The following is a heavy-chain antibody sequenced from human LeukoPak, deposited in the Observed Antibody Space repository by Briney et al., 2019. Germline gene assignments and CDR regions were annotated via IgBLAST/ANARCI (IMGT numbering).Heavy chain of an antibody. J-gene: IGHJ4*02. CDR2: TNTDGTTT. D-gene: IGHD3/OR15-3a*01. V-gene: IGHV3-74*01. CDR3: ARDLTGLFDS. CDR1: GFTFSTSW. Sequence: PGGSPRLSCAASGFTFSTSWMHWVRQAPGKGLVWVSRTNTDGTTTTYADSVKDRFIISRDNAKNTLFLQMNSLRVEDTAVYYCARDLTGLFDSWGRGTLVSVSS.